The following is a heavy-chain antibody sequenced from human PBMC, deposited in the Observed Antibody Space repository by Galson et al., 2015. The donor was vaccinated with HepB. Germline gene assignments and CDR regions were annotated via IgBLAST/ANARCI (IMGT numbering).Heavy chain of an antibody. CDR3: ARENTSEGFGELLSPRLFYWYFDL. V-gene: IGHV1-18*01. CDR2: ISAYNGNT. CDR1: GYTFTSYG. D-gene: IGHD3-10*01. Sequence: SVKVSCKASGYTFTSYGISWVRQAPGQGLEWMGWISAYNGNTNYAQKLQGRVTMTTDTSTSTAYMELRSLRSDDTAVYYCARENTSEGFGELLSPRLFYWYFDLWGRGTLVTVSS. J-gene: IGHJ2*01.